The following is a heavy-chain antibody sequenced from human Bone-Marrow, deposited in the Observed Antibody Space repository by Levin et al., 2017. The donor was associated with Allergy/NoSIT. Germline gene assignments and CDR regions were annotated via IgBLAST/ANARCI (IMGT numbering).Heavy chain of an antibody. CDR1: GLTFTTYW. CDR3: AREGWSGSRWYIAY. Sequence: GGSLRLSCAASGLTFTTYWMNWVRQTPGKGLEWVANINKDGSEKYYLDSVKGRFTISRDNAKNSLYLQMDSLRAEDTAIYYCAREGWSGSRWYIAYWGQGTLVTVSS. D-gene: IGHD6-13*01. CDR2: INKDGSEK. V-gene: IGHV3-7*01. J-gene: IGHJ4*02.